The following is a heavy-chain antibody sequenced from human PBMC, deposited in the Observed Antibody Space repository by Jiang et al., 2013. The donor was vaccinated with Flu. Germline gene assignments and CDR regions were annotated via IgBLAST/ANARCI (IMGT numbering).Heavy chain of an antibody. D-gene: IGHD5-12*01. J-gene: IGHJ4*02. Sequence: VQLVESGGGLVQPGGSLRLSCAASGFTFSSYAMHWVRQAPGKGLEYVSAISSNGGSTYYANSVKGRFTISRDNSKNTLYLQMGSLRAEDMAVYYCARAKGGVATSRPNDYWGQGTLVTVSS. CDR1: GFTFSSYA. CDR3: ARAKGGVATSRPNDY. V-gene: IGHV3-64*01. CDR2: ISSNGGST.